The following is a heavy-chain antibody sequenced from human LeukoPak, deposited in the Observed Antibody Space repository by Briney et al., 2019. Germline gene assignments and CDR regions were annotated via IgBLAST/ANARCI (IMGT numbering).Heavy chain of an antibody. D-gene: IGHD6-13*01. CDR2: ISYSGST. CDR1: GGSISSSNYY. J-gene: IGHJ4*02. Sequence: SGTLSLTCGVSGGSISSSNYYWGWVRQPPGKGLEWMGTISYSGSTYYSPSLKSRVTISVDTSKNQFSLKLSSVTAADTAVYYCARHSSSSYYFDYWGQGTLVTVSS. V-gene: IGHV4-39*01. CDR3: ARHSSSSYYFDY.